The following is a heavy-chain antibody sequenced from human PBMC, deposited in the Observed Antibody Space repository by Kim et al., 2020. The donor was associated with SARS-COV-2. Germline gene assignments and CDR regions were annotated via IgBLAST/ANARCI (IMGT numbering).Heavy chain of an antibody. D-gene: IGHD3-10*01. CDR3: ARVSYYYYGSGSYYMGWFDP. CDR1: GFTFSSYW. Sequence: GGSLRLSCAASGFTFSSYWMSWVRQAPGKGLEWVANIKQDGSEKYYVDSVKGRFTISRDNAKNSLYLQMNSLRAEDTAVYYCARVSYYYYGSGSYYMGWFDPWGQGTLVTVSS. J-gene: IGHJ5*02. V-gene: IGHV3-7*01. CDR2: IKQDGSEK.